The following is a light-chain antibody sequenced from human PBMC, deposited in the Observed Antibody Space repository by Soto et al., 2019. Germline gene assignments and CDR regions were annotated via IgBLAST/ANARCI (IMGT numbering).Light chain of an antibody. Sequence: EIVLTQSPATLSLSPGARATLSCRASQSVSNYLAWYQQKPGQAPRLLIYDTSNRATGIPARFSGSGSGTDFTLTITRMETEDFAEYSCQQYGSPPRTFGQATKVDI. CDR1: QSVSNY. J-gene: IGKJ1*01. CDR3: QQYGSPPRT. V-gene: IGKV3-11*01. CDR2: DTS.